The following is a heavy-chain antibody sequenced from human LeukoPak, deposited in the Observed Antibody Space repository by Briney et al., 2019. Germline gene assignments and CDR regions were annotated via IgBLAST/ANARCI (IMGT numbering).Heavy chain of an antibody. CDR3: AREGTERIDY. D-gene: IGHD1-1*01. CDR2: ISSSSSYI. J-gene: IGHJ4*02. V-gene: IGHV3-21*04. CDR1: GFTFRSYS. Sequence: GGSLRLSCAASGFTFRSYSMNWVRQAPGKGLEWVSSISSSSSYIYYADSVKGRFTISRDNAKNSLYLQMNSLRSDDTAVYYCAREGTERIDYWGQGTLVTVSS.